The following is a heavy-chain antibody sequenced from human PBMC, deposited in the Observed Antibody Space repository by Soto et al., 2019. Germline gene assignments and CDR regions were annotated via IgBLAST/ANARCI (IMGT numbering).Heavy chain of an antibody. CDR1: GFTFSSYG. J-gene: IGHJ4*02. Sequence: GGSLRLSCAASGFTFSSYGMHWVRQAPGKGLEWVAVISYDGSNKYYADSVKGRFTISRDNSKNTLYLQMNSLRAEDTAVYYCAKGALAPAAPPYYFDYWGQGTLVTVSS. CDR2: ISYDGSNK. D-gene: IGHD3-3*02. V-gene: IGHV3-30*18. CDR3: AKGALAPAAPPYYFDY.